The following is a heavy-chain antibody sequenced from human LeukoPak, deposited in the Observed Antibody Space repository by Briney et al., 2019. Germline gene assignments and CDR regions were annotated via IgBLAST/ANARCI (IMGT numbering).Heavy chain of an antibody. CDR3: ATDVVVIPGRGPNDY. Sequence: GGSLRLSCAASGFTFSSYWMSWVRQAPGKGLEWVANIKQDGSEKYYVDSVKGRFTISRDNAKNSLYLQMNSLRAEDTAVYYCATDVVVIPGRGPNDYWGQGTLVTVSP. CDR1: GFTFSSYW. D-gene: IGHD2-2*01. CDR2: IKQDGSEK. V-gene: IGHV3-7*03. J-gene: IGHJ4*02.